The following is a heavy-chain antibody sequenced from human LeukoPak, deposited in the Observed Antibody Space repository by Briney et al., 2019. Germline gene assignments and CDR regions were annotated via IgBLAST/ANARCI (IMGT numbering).Heavy chain of an antibody. CDR3: AARQYYGSGSYYTADF. Sequence: ASVTVSCTVSGYTLTELSMHWVRQAPGKGLEWMGGFDPEDGETIYAQKFQGRVTMTEDTSTDTAYMELSSLRSEDTAVYYCAARQYYGSGSYYTADFWGQGTLVTVSS. CDR1: GYTLTELS. J-gene: IGHJ4*02. V-gene: IGHV1-24*01. D-gene: IGHD3-10*01. CDR2: FDPEDGET.